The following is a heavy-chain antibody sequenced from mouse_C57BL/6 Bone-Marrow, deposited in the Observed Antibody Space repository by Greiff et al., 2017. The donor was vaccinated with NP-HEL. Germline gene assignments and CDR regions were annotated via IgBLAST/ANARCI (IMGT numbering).Heavy chain of an antibody. D-gene: IGHD1-1*01. CDR1: GYAFSSSW. CDR3: ARDGHYGSSYWYFDV. CDR2: IYPGAGDT. Sequence: QVQLQQSGPELVKPGASVTISCKASGYAFSSSWMNWVKQRPGKGLEWIGRIYPGAGDTTYNGKFKGKATLTADKSSSTAYMQLSSLTSEDSAVYCSARDGHYGSSYWYFDVWGTGTTVTVSS. J-gene: IGHJ1*03. V-gene: IGHV1-82*01.